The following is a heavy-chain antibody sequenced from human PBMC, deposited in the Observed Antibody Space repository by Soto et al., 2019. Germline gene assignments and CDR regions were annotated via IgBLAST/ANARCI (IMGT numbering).Heavy chain of an antibody. D-gene: IGHD4-17*01. CDR2: IIPIFGTA. V-gene: IGHV1-69*01. CDR3: ARERDYGDYRYRGWFDP. Sequence: QVQLVQSGAEVKKPGSSVKVSCKASGGTFSSYAISWVRQAPGQGLEWMGGIIPIFGTANYAQKFQGRVTITADESTSTAYRELSSLRSEDTAVYYCARERDYGDYRYRGWFDPWGQGTLVTVSS. J-gene: IGHJ5*02. CDR1: GGTFSSYA.